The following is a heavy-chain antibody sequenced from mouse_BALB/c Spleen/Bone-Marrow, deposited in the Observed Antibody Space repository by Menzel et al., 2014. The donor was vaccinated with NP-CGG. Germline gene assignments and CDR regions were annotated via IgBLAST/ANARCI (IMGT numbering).Heavy chain of an antibody. Sequence: EVQLQQSGPELVNPGASVKISCKASGYSFTGYFMNWVMQSHGKSLEWIGRINPYNGDTFYNQKFKGKATLTVDKSSSTAHMELRSLASEDSAVYYCAREGGYYYGSSPYFDVWGAGTTVTVSS. CDR1: GYSFTGYF. V-gene: IGHV1-20*02. CDR3: AREGGYYYGSSPYFDV. D-gene: IGHD1-1*01. J-gene: IGHJ1*01. CDR2: INPYNGDT.